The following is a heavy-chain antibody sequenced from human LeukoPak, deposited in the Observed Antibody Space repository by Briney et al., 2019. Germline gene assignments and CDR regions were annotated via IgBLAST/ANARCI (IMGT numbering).Heavy chain of an antibody. J-gene: IGHJ4*02. CDR2: ISTDNGNT. D-gene: IGHD5-18*01. CDR3: ARGYSYGYGPLDY. V-gene: IGHV1-18*01. CDR1: GYSFTSYG. Sequence: ASVKVSCKASGYSFTSYGINWLRQAPGQGLEWMGWISTDNGNTDYAQNLQGRVTMTTDTSTSTAYMELRSLRSDDTAVYYCARGYSYGYGPLDYWGQGTLVTVSS.